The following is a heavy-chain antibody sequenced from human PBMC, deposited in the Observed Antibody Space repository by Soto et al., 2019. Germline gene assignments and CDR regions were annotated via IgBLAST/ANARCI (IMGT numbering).Heavy chain of an antibody. CDR2: IITIFGTA. D-gene: IGHD6-19*01. J-gene: IGHJ5*02. CDR3: AREGRYNSVWVWFDP. CDR1: GGTFSSYA. V-gene: IGHV1-69*01. Sequence: QVQLVQSGAEVKKPGSSVKVSCKASGGTFSSYAISWVRQAPGQGLEWMGGIITIFGTANYAQKFQGRVTITADEYTSTAYLELSSLRSEDTAVYYWAREGRYNSVWVWFDPWGQGTLVTVSS.